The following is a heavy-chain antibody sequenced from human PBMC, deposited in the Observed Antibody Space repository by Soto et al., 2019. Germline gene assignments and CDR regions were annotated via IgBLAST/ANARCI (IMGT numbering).Heavy chain of an antibody. D-gene: IGHD1-7*01. J-gene: IGHJ4*02. CDR2: IRFDGSNE. CDR1: GRIFHGYA. CDR3: ARDGIGGTVFRGYLDY. V-gene: IGHV3-33*01. Sequence: GGALTVSCAVPGRIFHGYAMHLVRQAPGKGVEWVAIIRFDGSNEEYADSVKGRFTISRDNSKNTLYLQMNTLGAEDTAVYYCARDGIGGTVFRGYLDYWGRGTVVTVSS.